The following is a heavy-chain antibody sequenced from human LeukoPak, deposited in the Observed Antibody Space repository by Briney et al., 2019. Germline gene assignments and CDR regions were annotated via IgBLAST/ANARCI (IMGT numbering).Heavy chain of an antibody. J-gene: IGHJ6*02. D-gene: IGHD1-26*01. V-gene: IGHV1-69*05. CDR1: GGTFSSYA. CDR3: ARVGGWELRIYYYYYGMDV. Sequence: SVKVSCKASGGTFSSYAISWVRQAPGQGLEWMGGIIPIFGTANYAQKLQGRVTMTTDTSTSTAYMELRSLRSDDTAVYYCARVGGWELRIYYYYYGMDVWGQGTTVTVSS. CDR2: IIPIFGTA.